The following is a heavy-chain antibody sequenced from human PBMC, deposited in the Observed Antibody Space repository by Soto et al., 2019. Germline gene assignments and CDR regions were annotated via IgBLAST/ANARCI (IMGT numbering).Heavy chain of an antibody. D-gene: IGHD3-22*01. Sequence: QVQLVESGGGLVKPGGSLRLSCAASGFTFSDDYMSWIRQAPGKGLEWVSYISGSGSIIYYAASVKGRFTISRDNAKNSLYLQMNSLRAEDPAVYYCARDGDYYDSSGYFLRDAFEIWGQGTMVTVSS. CDR1: GFTFSDDY. V-gene: IGHV3-11*01. CDR2: ISGSGSII. CDR3: ARDGDYYDSSGYFLRDAFEI. J-gene: IGHJ3*02.